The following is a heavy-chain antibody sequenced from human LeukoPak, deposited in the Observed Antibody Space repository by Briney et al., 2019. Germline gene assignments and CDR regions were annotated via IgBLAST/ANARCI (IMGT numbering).Heavy chain of an antibody. V-gene: IGHV4-4*02. CDR1: GGSISSSNW. CDR3: AIRDGGGV. J-gene: IGHJ6*04. Sequence: PSETLSLTCGVSGGSISSSNWWSWVRQPPGQGLEWIGEIYHSGSTIYNPSLKSRVTISVDKSKNQFSLRLSSVTAADTAVYFCAIRDGGGVWGKGTTVTVSS. CDR2: IYHSGST. D-gene: IGHD3-16*01.